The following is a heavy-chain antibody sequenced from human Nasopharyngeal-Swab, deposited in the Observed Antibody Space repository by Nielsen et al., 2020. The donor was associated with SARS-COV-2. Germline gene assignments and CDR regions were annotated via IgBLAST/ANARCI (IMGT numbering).Heavy chain of an antibody. V-gene: IGHV4-39*01. Sequence: SETLSLTCTVSGVSMSSSRSFYWGWIRQPPGKGLEWIGSVYNNGDTFYNPSLQSRVTISVDTSENQFSLRLTSVTAADTALYDCTSSKTWGQGVLVTVSS. CDR1: GVSMSSSRSFY. J-gene: IGHJ4*02. CDR3: TSSKT. D-gene: IGHD2-2*01. CDR2: VYNNGDT.